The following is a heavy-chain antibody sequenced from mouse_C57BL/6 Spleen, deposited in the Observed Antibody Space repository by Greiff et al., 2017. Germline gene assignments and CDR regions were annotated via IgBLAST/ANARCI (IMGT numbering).Heavy chain of an antibody. CDR1: GYTFTDHT. V-gene: IGHV1-78*01. CDR3: ARRDYYGREYYLDY. J-gene: IGHJ2*01. CDR2: IYPRDGST. D-gene: IGHD1-1*01. Sequence: QVQLQQSDAELVKPGASVKISCKVSGYTFTDHTIHWMKQRPEQGLEWIGNIYPRDGSTKYNEKFKGKATLTADKSSSTAYMQLNRQTSEDCTIYLCARRDYYGREYYLDYWGQGTTLTVSS.